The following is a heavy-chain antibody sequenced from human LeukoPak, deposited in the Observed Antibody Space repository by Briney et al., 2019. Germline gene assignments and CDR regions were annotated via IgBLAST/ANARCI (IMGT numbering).Heavy chain of an antibody. Sequence: GGSLRLSCAASGFSFISYGMHWVRQAPGKGLEWVGVISDDGRRKDCADSVKGRFTISRDNSKDTLYLQMNSLRAEDTAVYYCAKRPSDYGDYVSYFDYWGQGTLVTVSS. V-gene: IGHV3-30*18. CDR2: ISDDGRRK. D-gene: IGHD4-17*01. CDR1: GFSFISYG. CDR3: AKRPSDYGDYVSYFDY. J-gene: IGHJ4*02.